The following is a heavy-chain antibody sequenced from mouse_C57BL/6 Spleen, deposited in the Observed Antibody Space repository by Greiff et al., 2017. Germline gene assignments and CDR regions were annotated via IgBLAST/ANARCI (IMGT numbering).Heavy chain of an antibody. CDR2: IYPGDGDT. J-gene: IGHJ3*01. Sequence: VQLQQSGPELVKPGASVKISCKASGYAFSSSWMNWVKQRPGKGLEWIGRIYPGDGDTNYNGKFKGKATLTADKSSSTAYMQLSSLTSEDSAVYFCAREGDYGSSWFAYWGQGTLVTVSA. V-gene: IGHV1-82*01. CDR3: AREGDYGSSWFAY. D-gene: IGHD2-1*01. CDR1: GYAFSSSW.